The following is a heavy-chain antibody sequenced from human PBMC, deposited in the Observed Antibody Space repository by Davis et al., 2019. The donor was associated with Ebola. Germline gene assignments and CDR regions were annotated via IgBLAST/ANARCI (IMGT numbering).Heavy chain of an antibody. CDR1: GFTFSSYG. V-gene: IGHV3-48*02. CDR2: ISRGGSTI. D-gene: IGHD2-8*01. CDR3: ARGVYYFDY. J-gene: IGHJ4*02. Sequence: GGSLRLSCAASGFTFSSYGMNWVRQAPGKGLQWLSYISRGGSTIHYADSLKGRFTVSRDNAKNSLYLQMNSLRDEDTAVYYCARGVYYFDYWGQGTLVTVSS.